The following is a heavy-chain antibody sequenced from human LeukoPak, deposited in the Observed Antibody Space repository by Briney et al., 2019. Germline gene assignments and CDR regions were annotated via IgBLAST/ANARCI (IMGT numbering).Heavy chain of an antibody. CDR3: AKDGMVRGFDY. Sequence: GRSLRLSCAASGFTFDDYAMHWVRQAPGNGLEWVSGISWNSGSIGYADSVKGRFTISRDNAKNSLYLQMNSLRAEDTALYYCAKDGMVRGFDYWGQGTLVTVSS. D-gene: IGHD3-10*01. CDR1: GFTFDDYA. V-gene: IGHV3-9*01. J-gene: IGHJ4*02. CDR2: ISWNSGSI.